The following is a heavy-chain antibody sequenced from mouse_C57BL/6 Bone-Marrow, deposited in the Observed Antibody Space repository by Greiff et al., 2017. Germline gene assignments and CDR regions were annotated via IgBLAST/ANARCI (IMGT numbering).Heavy chain of an antibody. D-gene: IGHD2-4*01. J-gene: IGHJ1*03. CDR1: GYTFTSYW. CDR3: ARNYDYDWYFDV. CDR2: IDPSDSYT. Sequence: QVQLQQPGAELVMPGASVKLSCKASGYTFTSYWMHWVKQRPGQGLEWIGEIDPSDSYTNSNQKFKGKSTLTVDKSSSTAYMQLSSLTSEDSAVYYCARNYDYDWYFDVWGTGTTVTVSS. V-gene: IGHV1-69*01.